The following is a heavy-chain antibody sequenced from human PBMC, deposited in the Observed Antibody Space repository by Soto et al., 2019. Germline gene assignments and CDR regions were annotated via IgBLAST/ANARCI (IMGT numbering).Heavy chain of an antibody. Sequence: GASVKVSCKASGYSFTSYGISWVRQAPGQGLEWMGRISAYNGNTNYAQKFQGRVTMTTDTSTSTAYMELSSLRSEDTAVYYCARARPPAADGSIFDYWGQGTLVTVSS. CDR3: ARARPPAADGSIFDY. CDR1: GYSFTSYG. V-gene: IGHV1-18*01. D-gene: IGHD6-13*01. J-gene: IGHJ4*02. CDR2: ISAYNGNT.